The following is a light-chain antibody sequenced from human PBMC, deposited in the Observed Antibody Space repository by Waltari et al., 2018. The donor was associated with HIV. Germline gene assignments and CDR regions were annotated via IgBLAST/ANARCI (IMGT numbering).Light chain of an antibody. CDR3: CSYAGNYRI. V-gene: IGLV2-11*01. CDR1: SSDVGGYNY. Sequence: QSALTQPRSVSGSPGQSVTISCTGTSSDVGGYNYVSWYQQRPGKAPKLMIYDVGKRPSGCHDRCSGSKSGNTASLTISGLQAEDETDYYCCSYAGNYRIFGGGTKLTVL. CDR2: DVG. J-gene: IGLJ2*01.